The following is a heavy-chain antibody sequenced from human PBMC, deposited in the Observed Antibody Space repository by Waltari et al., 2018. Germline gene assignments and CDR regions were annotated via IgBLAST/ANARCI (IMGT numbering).Heavy chain of an antibody. Sequence: QVQLQESGPGLVKPSETLSLTCAVSGYSISSGYYWGWIRHPPGTGLEWIGSIYHSGSTYYNPSLKSRVTISVDTSKNQFSLKLSSVTAADTAVYYCARDCPRRFRELCPYYGMDVWGQGTTVTVSS. CDR3: ARDCPRRFRELCPYYGMDV. CDR2: IYHSGST. D-gene: IGHD3-16*01. J-gene: IGHJ6*02. CDR1: GYSISSGYY. V-gene: IGHV4-38-2*02.